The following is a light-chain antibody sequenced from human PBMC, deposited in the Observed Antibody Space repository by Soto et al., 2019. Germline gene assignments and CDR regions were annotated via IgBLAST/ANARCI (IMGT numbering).Light chain of an antibody. J-gene: IGKJ4*01. V-gene: IGKV4-1*01. Sequence: DIVMTQSPDSLAVSLDERATITCKSSQSVLYSSNNKNYLAWYQQKPGQTPKLLIYWASTRESGVPDRFSGSGSGTDFTLTISSLQAEDVAVYYCQQYYSTPLTFGGGTKVEIK. CDR3: QQYYSTPLT. CDR2: WAS. CDR1: QSVLYSSNNKNY.